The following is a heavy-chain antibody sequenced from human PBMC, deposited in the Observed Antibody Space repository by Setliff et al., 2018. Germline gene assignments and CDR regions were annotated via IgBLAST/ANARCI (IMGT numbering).Heavy chain of an antibody. CDR2: INAGNGDT. V-gene: IGHV1-3*01. CDR3: ARDQSRGGSYSLYYFDY. D-gene: IGHD1-26*01. Sequence: ASVKVSCKASGYTFTSYAMHWVRQAPGQRLEWMGWINAGNGDTKYSQKFQGRVTITRDTSASTAYMELSSLRSEDTAVYYCARDQSRGGSYSLYYFDYWGQGTLVTVSS. J-gene: IGHJ4*02. CDR1: GYTFTSYA.